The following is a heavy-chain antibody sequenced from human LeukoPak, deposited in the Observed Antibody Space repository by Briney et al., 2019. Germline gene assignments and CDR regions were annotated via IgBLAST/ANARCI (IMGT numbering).Heavy chain of an antibody. J-gene: IGHJ4*02. V-gene: IGHV3-74*01. CDR2: VHGDGN. D-gene: IGHD1-26*01. CDR1: GFPFSSYA. Sequence: PGGSLRLSCAASGFPFSSYAMYWVRQAPGKGLVWVSRVHGDGNNRDNAKNTLYPQMNSLRPDDTAVYYCARARVGDPTDYWGQGTLVTVSS. CDR3: ARARVGDPTDY.